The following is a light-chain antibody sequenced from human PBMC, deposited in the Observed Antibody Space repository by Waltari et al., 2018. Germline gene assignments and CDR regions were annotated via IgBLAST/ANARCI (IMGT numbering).Light chain of an antibody. CDR3: ALYMGSGIWV. V-gene: IGLV8-61*01. Sequence: QTVVTQEPSLSVSPGGTITLTCALSSGSLSTTSYATWYQQTPGQAPRTLVCKENARSSGVPERFSGSILGNTAALTITGAQADDESDYYCALYMGSGIWVFGGGTKLTVL. CDR1: SGSLSTTSY. CDR2: KEN. J-gene: IGLJ3*02.